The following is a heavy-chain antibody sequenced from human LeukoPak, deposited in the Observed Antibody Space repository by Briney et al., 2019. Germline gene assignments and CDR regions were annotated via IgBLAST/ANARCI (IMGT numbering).Heavy chain of an antibody. V-gene: IGHV6-1*01. J-gene: IGHJ6*02. CDR3: ARVVVPGIAAVATYRYYYGMDV. CDR1: GDSVFSNSAA. Sequence: SQTLSLTCAISGDSVFSNSAAWNWIRQSPSRGLEWQGRTYYRSKWYNDYAVSVKSRITINPDTSKNQFSLQLNSVTPEDTAVYYCARVVVPGIAAVATYRYYYGMDVWGQGTTVTVSS. CDR2: TYYRSKWYN. D-gene: IGHD6-13*01.